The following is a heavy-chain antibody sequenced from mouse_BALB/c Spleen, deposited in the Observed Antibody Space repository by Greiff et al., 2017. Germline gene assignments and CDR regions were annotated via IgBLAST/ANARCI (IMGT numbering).Heavy chain of an antibody. V-gene: IGHV5-17*02. CDR1: GFTFSSFG. D-gene: IGHD1-1*01. CDR3: ARKRYYGSSGAMDY. Sequence: EVQVVESGGGLVQPGGSRKLSCAASGFTFSSFGMHWVRQAPEKGLEWVAYISSGSSTIYYADTVKGRFTISRDNPKNTLFLQMTSLRSEDTAMYYCARKRYYGSSGAMDYWGQGTSVTVSS. J-gene: IGHJ4*01. CDR2: ISSGSSTI.